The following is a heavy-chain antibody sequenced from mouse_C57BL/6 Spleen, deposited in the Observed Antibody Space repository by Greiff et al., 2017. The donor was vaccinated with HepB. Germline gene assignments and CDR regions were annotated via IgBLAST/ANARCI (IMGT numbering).Heavy chain of an antibody. CDR1: GYTFTDYY. J-gene: IGHJ4*01. CDR2: IYPGSGNT. D-gene: IGHD2-1*01. V-gene: IGHV1-76*01. Sequence: QVQLKESGAELVRPGASVKLSCKASGYTFTDYYINWVKQRPGQGLEWIARIYPGSGNTYYNEKFKGKATLTAEKSSSTAYMQLSSLTSEDSAVYFCARGGKLYYYAMDYWGQGTSVTVSS. CDR3: ARGGKLYYYAMDY.